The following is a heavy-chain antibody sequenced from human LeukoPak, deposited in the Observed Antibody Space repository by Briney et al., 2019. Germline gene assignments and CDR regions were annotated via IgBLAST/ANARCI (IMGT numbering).Heavy chain of an antibody. CDR1: GFTVSSYA. V-gene: IGHV3-23*01. D-gene: IGHD2-2*01. CDR2: ISGSVGNT. Sequence: GGSLRLSCAASGFTVSSYAMSWVRQAPGKGLEWVSEISGSVGNTYYADSVKGRFTISRDNSRNTLYLQMNSLRAEDTAVYYCAKVDEYQLLGGPYYYYGMDVWGQGTTVTVSS. CDR3: AKVDEYQLLGGPYYYYGMDV. J-gene: IGHJ6*02.